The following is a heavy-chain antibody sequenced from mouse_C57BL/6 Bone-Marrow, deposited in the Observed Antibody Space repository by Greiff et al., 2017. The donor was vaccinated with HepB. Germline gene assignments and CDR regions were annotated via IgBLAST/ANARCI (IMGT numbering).Heavy chain of an antibody. CDR1: GYTFTSYW. V-gene: IGHV1-55*01. CDR3: ARGGGGAWFAY. Sequence: QVQLKESGPELVQPGASVKISCKASGYTFTSYWITWVKQRPGQGLEWIGDIYPGSGSTNYNEKFKSKATLTVDTSSSTAYMQLSSLTSEDSAVYYCARGGGGAWFAYWGQGTLVTVSA. J-gene: IGHJ3*01. D-gene: IGHD1-1*02. CDR2: IYPGSGST.